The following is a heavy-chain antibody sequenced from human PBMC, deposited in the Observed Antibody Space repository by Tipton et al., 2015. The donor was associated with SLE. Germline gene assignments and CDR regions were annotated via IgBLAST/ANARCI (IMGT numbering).Heavy chain of an antibody. D-gene: IGHD1-7*01. CDR1: GFTVSSNY. CDR2: IYSGGST. V-gene: IGHV3-53*01. Sequence: SLRLSYAASGFTVSSNYMSWVRQAPGKGLEWVSVIYSGGSTYYADSVKGRFTISRDNSKNTLYLQMNSLRAEDTAVYYCGRGGELNAIDIWGQGTMVPVSS. CDR3: GRGGELNAIDI. J-gene: IGHJ3*02.